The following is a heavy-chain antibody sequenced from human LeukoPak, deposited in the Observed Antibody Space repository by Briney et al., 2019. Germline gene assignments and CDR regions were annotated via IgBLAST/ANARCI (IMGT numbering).Heavy chain of an antibody. CDR2: INPSGST. Sequence: SETLSLTCAVYGGSFSGYYWSWIRQPPGKGLEWIGEINPSGSTNYNPSLKSRVTISVDTSKSQFSLKLSSVTAADTAVYYCARGRYYGSGSPLPNYYYYYYMDVWGKGTTVTVSS. CDR1: GGSFSGYY. D-gene: IGHD3-10*01. V-gene: IGHV4-34*01. J-gene: IGHJ6*03. CDR3: ARGRYYGSGSPLPNYYYYYYMDV.